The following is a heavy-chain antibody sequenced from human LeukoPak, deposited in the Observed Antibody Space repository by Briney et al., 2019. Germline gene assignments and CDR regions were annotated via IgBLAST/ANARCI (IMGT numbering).Heavy chain of an antibody. Sequence: GGSLRLSCAASGFTFSSYSMNWVRQAPGKGLEWVSSISSSSSYIYYADSVKGRFTISRDNAKNSLYLQMNSLRAEDTAVYYCARDKVVRGVGLFDPWGQGTLVTVSS. D-gene: IGHD3-10*01. J-gene: IGHJ5*02. CDR1: GFTFSSYS. CDR3: ARDKVVRGVGLFDP. CDR2: ISSSSSYI. V-gene: IGHV3-21*01.